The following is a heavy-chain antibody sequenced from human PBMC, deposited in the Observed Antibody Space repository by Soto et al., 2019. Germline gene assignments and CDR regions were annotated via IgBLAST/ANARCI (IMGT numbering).Heavy chain of an antibody. CDR1: GFTVSSSY. CDR3: ARAPGSSGYSDYFDY. J-gene: IGHJ4*02. V-gene: IGHV3-53*01. CDR2: IYSGGST. D-gene: IGHD3-22*01. Sequence: GGSLRVSCAASGFTVSSSYMSWVRQAPGQGLEWVLVIYSGGSTYYADSVKGRFTISRDNSKNTLYLQMNSLRAEDTAVYYCARAPGSSGYSDYFDYWGQGTLVTVSS.